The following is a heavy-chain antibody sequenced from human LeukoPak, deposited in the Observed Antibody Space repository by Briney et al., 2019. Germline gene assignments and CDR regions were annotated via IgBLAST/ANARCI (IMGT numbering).Heavy chain of an antibody. D-gene: IGHD1-26*01. J-gene: IGHJ4*02. CDR3: ARGWGFYYFDS. Sequence: GGSLRLSCAASGFTFSNYAMSWVRQDPGKGLEWVSSFTSSSSSIYYADSVKGRFTISRDNAKNSLYLQLNSLRAEDTAVYYCARGWGFYYFDSWGQGTLVTVSS. V-gene: IGHV3-21*01. CDR2: FTSSSSSI. CDR1: GFTFSNYA.